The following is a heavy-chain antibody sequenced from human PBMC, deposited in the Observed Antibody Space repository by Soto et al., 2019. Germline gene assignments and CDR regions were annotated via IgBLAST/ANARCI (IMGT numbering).Heavy chain of an antibody. V-gene: IGHV3-23*01. CDR1: GFTFGSYA. CDR3: AQDPPLFHKVQGYFQN. J-gene: IGHJ1*01. D-gene: IGHD1-1*01. CDR2: LSGSGTNT. Sequence: EVHLLESGGGLVQPGGSLRLSCAASGFTFGSYAMNWVRQAPGKGLEWVSSLSGSGTNTYYSDSVKGRFTISRDNSKNTLYLQMNTLRAEDTAVYYCAQDPPLFHKVQGYFQNWGQGTLVTVSS.